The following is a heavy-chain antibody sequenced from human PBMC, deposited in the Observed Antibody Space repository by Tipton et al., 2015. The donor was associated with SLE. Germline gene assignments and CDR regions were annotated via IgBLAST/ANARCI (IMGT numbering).Heavy chain of an antibody. CDR3: AREKDYIGTESYMDS. D-gene: IGHD3-10*01. CDR1: GGSISSYY. J-gene: IGHJ4*02. CDR2: MYYAGSA. Sequence: TLSLTCTVSGGSISSYYWSWIRQPPGKGLEWIGYMYYAGSANYNPSLKSRVTISLDTSRSQFSLKVTSVTAADTAVYFCAREKDYIGTESYMDSWGQGALVTVSS. V-gene: IGHV4-59*01.